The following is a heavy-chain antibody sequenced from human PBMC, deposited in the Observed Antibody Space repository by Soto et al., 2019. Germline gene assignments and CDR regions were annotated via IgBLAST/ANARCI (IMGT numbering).Heavy chain of an antibody. D-gene: IGHD6-19*01. CDR1: GFTFSSYS. Sequence: EVQLVESGGGLVQPGGSLRLSCAASGFTFSSYSMNWVRQAPGKGLEWVSYISSSSSTIYYADSVKGRFTISRDNAKNSLYLQMNSLRDEDTAVYYCARDFPIAQWLSTDAFDIWGQGTMVTVSS. CDR2: ISSSSSTI. J-gene: IGHJ3*02. CDR3: ARDFPIAQWLSTDAFDI. V-gene: IGHV3-48*02.